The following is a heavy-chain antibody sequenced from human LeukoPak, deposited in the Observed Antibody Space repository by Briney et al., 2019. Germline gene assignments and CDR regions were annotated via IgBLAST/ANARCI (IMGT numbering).Heavy chain of an antibody. D-gene: IGHD2-2*01. V-gene: IGHV3-64*01. CDR2: ISSNGGNI. Sequence: GGSLRLSCAASGFTFNNYAMHWVRQAPGKGLEYVSAISSNGGNIYYANSVKGRFTISRDNSKNTLYLQMGSLRAEDMAVYYCARGCSSTSCYEAPYFFDYWGQGTLVTVSS. CDR1: GFTFNNYA. J-gene: IGHJ4*02. CDR3: ARGCSSTSCYEAPYFFDY.